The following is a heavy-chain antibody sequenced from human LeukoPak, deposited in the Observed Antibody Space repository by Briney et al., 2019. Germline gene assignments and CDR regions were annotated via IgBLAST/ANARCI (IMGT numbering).Heavy chain of an antibody. V-gene: IGHV4-34*01. CDR3: ATDSQSSVYYF. CDR2: VNRWGRT. Sequence: SETLSLTCGVHGASFSLYHWSRIRQSPGKGLEWIGEVNRWGRTNYNPSLESRVTISVDTSKNQFSLNLRSLTAADTAVYYCATDSQSSVYYFWSQGALVTVSS. D-gene: IGHD6-25*01. J-gene: IGHJ4*02. CDR1: GASFSLYH.